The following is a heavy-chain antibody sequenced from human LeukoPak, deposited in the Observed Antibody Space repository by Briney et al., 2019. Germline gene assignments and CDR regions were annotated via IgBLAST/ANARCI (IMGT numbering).Heavy chain of an antibody. Sequence: ASVKVSCKASGGTFSSYAISWVRQAPGQGLEWMEGIIPIFGTANYAQKFQGRVTITADESTSTAYMELSSLRSEDTAVYYCARDRVAGTGLDYWGQGTLVTVSS. D-gene: IGHD6-19*01. V-gene: IGHV1-69*01. J-gene: IGHJ4*02. CDR1: GGTFSSYA. CDR2: IIPIFGTA. CDR3: ARDRVAGTGLDY.